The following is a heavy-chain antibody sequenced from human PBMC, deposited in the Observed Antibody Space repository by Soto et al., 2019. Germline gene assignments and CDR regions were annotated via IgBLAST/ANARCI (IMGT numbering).Heavy chain of an antibody. CDR2: ISAYNGNT. Sequence: GASVKVSCKASGYTFTSYGISWVRQAPGQGLEWMGWISAYNGNTNYAQKLQGRVTVTTDTSTSTAYMELRSLRSDDTAVYYCARVGSIYDFWSGYLWYWFDPWGQGTLVTVSS. CDR1: GYTFTSYG. V-gene: IGHV1-18*01. J-gene: IGHJ5*02. D-gene: IGHD3-3*01. CDR3: ARVGSIYDFWSGYLWYWFDP.